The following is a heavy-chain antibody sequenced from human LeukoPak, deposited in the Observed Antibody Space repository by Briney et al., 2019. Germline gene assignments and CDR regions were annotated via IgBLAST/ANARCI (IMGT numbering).Heavy chain of an antibody. D-gene: IGHD3-10*01. CDR3: TTDCSWFGELPFDY. V-gene: IGHV3-15*01. J-gene: IGHJ4*02. CDR2: IKSKTDGGTT. Sequence: GGSLRLSCAASGFTVSRNYMSWVRQAPGKGLEWVGRIKSKTDGGTTDYAAPVKGRFTISRDDSKNTLYLQMNSLKTEDTAVYYCTTDCSWFGELPFDYWGQGTLVTVSS. CDR1: GFTVSRNY.